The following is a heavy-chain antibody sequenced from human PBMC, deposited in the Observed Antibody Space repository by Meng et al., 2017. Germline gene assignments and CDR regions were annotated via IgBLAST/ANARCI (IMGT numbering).Heavy chain of an antibody. J-gene: IGHJ4*02. CDR2: ISGSADSI. CDR1: GFTFSNAY. Sequence: GESLKISCEGSGFTFSNAYMTWVRQVPGKRLEWVSSISGSADSIYYADSVKGRFTISRDNSKNTLFLHMNSLRTGDTAVYYCARGLRIGPDYWGQGTLVTVSS. V-gene: IGHV3-23*01. CDR3: ARGLRIGPDY. D-gene: IGHD3/OR15-3a*01.